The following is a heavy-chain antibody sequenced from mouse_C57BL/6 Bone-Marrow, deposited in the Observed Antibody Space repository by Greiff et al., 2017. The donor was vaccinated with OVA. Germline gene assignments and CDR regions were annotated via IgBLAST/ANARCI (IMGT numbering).Heavy chain of an antibody. CDR2: ISYSGST. V-gene: IGHV3-8*01. CDR1: GYSITSDY. CDR3: ARYPNYYGSSYWYFDV. J-gene: IGHJ1*03. Sequence: EVHLVESGPGLAKPSQTLSLTCSVTGYSITSDYWNWIRKFPGNKLEYMGYISYSGSTYYNPSLKSRISITRDTSKNQYYLQLNSVTTEDTATYYCARYPNYYGSSYWYFDVWGTGTTVTVSS. D-gene: IGHD1-1*01.